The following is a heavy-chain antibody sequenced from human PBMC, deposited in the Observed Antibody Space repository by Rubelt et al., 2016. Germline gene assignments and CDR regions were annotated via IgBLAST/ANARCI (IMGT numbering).Heavy chain of an antibody. D-gene: IGHD2-15*01. V-gene: IGHV4-59*02. CDR2: IYLSGRT. J-gene: IGHJ3*02. CDR1: GTSVRRAS. Sequence: QVQLQESGQGLVKPSETLSLTCTVSGTSVRRASSSWIPQPPGRGPEWIAYIYLSGRTKYNPPLQSRVPISEDTSKNQVSLRLSSGTAADTAVYYCARGGDGSQEATDEFDIWGRGTMVTVSS. CDR3: ARGGDGSQEATDEFDI.